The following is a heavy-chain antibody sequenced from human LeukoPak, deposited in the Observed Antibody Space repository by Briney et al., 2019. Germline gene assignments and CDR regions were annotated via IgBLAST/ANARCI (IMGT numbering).Heavy chain of an antibody. CDR2: INHSGST. CDR1: RGSFIGYY. J-gene: IGHJ4*02. D-gene: IGHD3-10*01. Sequence: SETLSLTCAGYRGSFIGYYWSWLRQPPAKELAGMGEINHSGSTNHNPSLTSRVTISVDTSKNQFSLKLSSVTAADTAVYYCARGYGSGSRGYYFDYWGQGTLVTVSS. V-gene: IGHV4-34*01. CDR3: ARGYGSGSRGYYFDY.